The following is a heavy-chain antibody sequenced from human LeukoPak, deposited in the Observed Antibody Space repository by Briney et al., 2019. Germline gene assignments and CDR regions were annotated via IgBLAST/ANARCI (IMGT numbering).Heavy chain of an antibody. CDR2: IYHSGST. CDR3: ARHEDSIGGYDPDTFDI. D-gene: IGHD5-12*01. J-gene: IGHJ3*02. Sequence: PSETLSLTCTVSGYSISSGYYWGWIRQPPGKGLEWIGSIYHSGSTYYNPSLKSRVTISVDTSKNQFSLKLTSVTAADTAVYYCARHEDSIGGYDPDTFDIWGQGTMVAVSS. V-gene: IGHV4-38-2*02. CDR1: GYSISSGYY.